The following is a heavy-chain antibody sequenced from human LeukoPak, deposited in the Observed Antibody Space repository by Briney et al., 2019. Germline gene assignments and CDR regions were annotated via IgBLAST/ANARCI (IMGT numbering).Heavy chain of an antibody. CDR1: GGSISSYY. D-gene: IGHD2-21*01. CDR3: ARAFPSYYYYGLDV. V-gene: IGHV4-59*01. Sequence: SETLSLTCTVSGGSISSYYWSWIRQPPGKGLEWIGYIYYSGSTNYNPSLKNRVTISVDTSKIQFSLKLSSVTAADPAVYYCARAFPSYYYYGLDVWGQGTTVTVSS. J-gene: IGHJ6*02. CDR2: IYYSGST.